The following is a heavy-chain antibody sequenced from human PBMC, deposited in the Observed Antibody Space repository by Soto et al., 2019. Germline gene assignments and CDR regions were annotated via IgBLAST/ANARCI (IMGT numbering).Heavy chain of an antibody. D-gene: IGHD1-26*01. Sequence: QVHLVQSGGEVTKPGASVKVSCKASGYTFNRHGITWVRQAPGQGLEWMGWISGYNGDVNYEQKFQGRVTLSSDTLTSTVYSELKSLRFDDTAVYYCARVRIVGAREIDFWGQGTLVTVSS. J-gene: IGHJ4*02. CDR2: ISGYNGDV. V-gene: IGHV1-18*04. CDR3: ARVRIVGAREIDF. CDR1: GYTFNRHG.